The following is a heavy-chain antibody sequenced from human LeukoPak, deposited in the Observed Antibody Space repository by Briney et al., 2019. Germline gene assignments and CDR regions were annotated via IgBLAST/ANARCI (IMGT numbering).Heavy chain of an antibody. CDR3: AREEEQQLAYYYYGMDV. J-gene: IGHJ6*02. D-gene: IGHD6-13*01. CDR1: GYTFTSYG. Sequence: VASVKVSCKASGYTFTSYGISWVRQAPGQGLEWMGWISAYNGNTNYAQKLQGRVTITADESTSTAYMELSSLRSEDTAVYYCAREEEQQLAYYYYGMDVWGQGTTVTVSS. V-gene: IGHV1-18*01. CDR2: ISAYNGNT.